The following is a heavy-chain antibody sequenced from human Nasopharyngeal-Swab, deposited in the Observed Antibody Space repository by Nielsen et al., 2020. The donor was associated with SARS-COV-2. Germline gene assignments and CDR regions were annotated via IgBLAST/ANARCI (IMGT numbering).Heavy chain of an antibody. CDR1: GFTFSSYS. D-gene: IGHD4-17*01. J-gene: IGHJ4*02. CDR2: ISGSGDNT. Sequence: GGSLRLSCEASGFTFSSYSMSWVRLAPGKGLEWVSGISGSGDNTYYADSVMGRFTISRDNAMETLYLQMNSLRLDDTAVYYCAKGVGYGDTGCFDEWGQGTLVTASS. CDR3: AKGVGYGDTGCFDE. V-gene: IGHV3-23*01.